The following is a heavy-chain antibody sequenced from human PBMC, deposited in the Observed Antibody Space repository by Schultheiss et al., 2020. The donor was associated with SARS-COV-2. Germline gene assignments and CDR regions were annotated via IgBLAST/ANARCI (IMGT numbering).Heavy chain of an antibody. Sequence: GGSLRLSCAASGFTFSSYGMHWVRQAPGKGLEWVSSISNLGGSKYYADSVKGRFTISRDNSKNTLYVEMNSLRAEDTAVYYCAKAQSCGSCPLTWGQGTLVTVSS. CDR2: ISNLGGSK. CDR1: GFTFSSYG. V-gene: IGHV3-23*01. D-gene: IGHD2-15*01. J-gene: IGHJ5*02. CDR3: AKAQSCGSCPLT.